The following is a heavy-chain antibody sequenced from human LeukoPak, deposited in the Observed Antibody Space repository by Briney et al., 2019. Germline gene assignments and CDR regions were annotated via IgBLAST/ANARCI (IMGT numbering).Heavy chain of an antibody. Sequence: SETLSLTCIVSSGSISGYHWSWIRQSPGKGLEWIGYVYYRGITNYNPSLKSRVSISVDTANNQFSLRLTSVSAADTAIYYCATGRSIRYFDYWGQGTLLSVSS. J-gene: IGHJ4*02. CDR1: SGSISGYH. V-gene: IGHV4-59*08. CDR3: ATGRSIRYFDY. CDR2: VYYRGIT. D-gene: IGHD3-9*01.